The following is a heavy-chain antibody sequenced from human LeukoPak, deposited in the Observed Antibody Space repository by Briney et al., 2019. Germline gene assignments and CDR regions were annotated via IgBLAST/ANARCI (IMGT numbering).Heavy chain of an antibody. CDR3: VRDRWDTNYYMDV. CDR1: GFTFSTYS. V-gene: IGHV3-21*01. CDR2: ISRSSKYI. D-gene: IGHD5-18*01. Sequence: PGGSLRLSCAASGFTFSTYSINWVRQAPGKGPEWVSSISRSSKYIYYADSVKGRFTISRDNAKNSLYLQMNSLRAEDTAVYYCVRDRWDTNYYMDVWGKGTTVTVSS. J-gene: IGHJ6*03.